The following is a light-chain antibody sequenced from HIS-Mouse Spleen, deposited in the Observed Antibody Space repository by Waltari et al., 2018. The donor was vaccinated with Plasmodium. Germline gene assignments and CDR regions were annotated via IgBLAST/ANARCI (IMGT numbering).Light chain of an antibody. Sequence: AIWMTQSPSLLSASTGDRVTISCRMSQGISSYLAWYQQKPGKAPELLIYAASTLQSGVPAGFSGSGSGTDCTLTISCLQSEDCAAYGGRGEGGGPYTFGQGTKLEIK. CDR1: QGISSY. CDR2: AAS. CDR3: RGEGGGPYT. J-gene: IGKJ2*01. V-gene: IGKV1D-8*02.